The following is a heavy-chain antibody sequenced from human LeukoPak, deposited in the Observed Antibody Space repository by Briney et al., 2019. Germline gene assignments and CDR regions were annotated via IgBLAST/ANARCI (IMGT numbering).Heavy chain of an antibody. D-gene: IGHD1-7*01. CDR1: GFTFDDYA. J-gene: IGHJ4*02. Sequence: PGGSLRLSCAASGFTFDDYAMHWVRQAPGKGLEWVSLISGDGGSTYYADSVKGRFTISRDNSKNSLYLQMNSLRTEDNALYYCAKDTYNWNYYFDYWGQGTLVTVSS. V-gene: IGHV3-43*02. CDR3: AKDTYNWNYYFDY. CDR2: ISGDGGST.